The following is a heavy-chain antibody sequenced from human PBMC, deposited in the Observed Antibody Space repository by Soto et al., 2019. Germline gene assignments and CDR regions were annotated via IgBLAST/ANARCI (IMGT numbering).Heavy chain of an antibody. CDR3: ARVIPGAEAWFHP. Sequence: QGQLVQSGVEVKKPGASVKVSCSASGNTFTNFGVTWVRQAPGQGLEWMGWISPYTDDPSYAQKFQGRVTMPIDTTTSTAYLDLMSLTSDDTAVYYCARVIPGAEAWFHPWGQGTLVTVSS. J-gene: IGHJ5*02. V-gene: IGHV1-18*01. CDR1: GNTFTNFG. D-gene: IGHD2-2*01. CDR2: ISPYTDDP.